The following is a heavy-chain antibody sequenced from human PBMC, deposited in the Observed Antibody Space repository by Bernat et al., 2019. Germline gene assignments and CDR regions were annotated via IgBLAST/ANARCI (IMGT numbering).Heavy chain of an antibody. Sequence: EVQLVESGGGLVKPGGSLRLSCAASGFSLTTYSMNWVRQAPGKGLEWVSSISSSSSYIYYADSVKGRFTISRDNAKNSLYLQMNSLRAEDTAVHYCARDHGYSSSWFDYWGQGTLVTVSS. V-gene: IGHV3-21*01. CDR3: ARDHGYSSSWFDY. J-gene: IGHJ4*02. CDR2: ISSSSSYI. D-gene: IGHD6-13*01. CDR1: GFSLTTYS.